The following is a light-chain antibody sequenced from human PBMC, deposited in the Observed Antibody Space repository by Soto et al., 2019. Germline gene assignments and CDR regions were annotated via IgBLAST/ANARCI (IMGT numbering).Light chain of an antibody. CDR3: SSYTSSSTPYV. J-gene: IGLJ1*01. CDR1: SSDVGGYNY. Sequence: QSVLTQPASVSGSPGQSITISCTGTSSDVGGYNYVSWYQQHPVKAPKLMIYDVTNRPSGASDRFSGSKSGNTASLTISGLQAEDEADYYCSSYTSSSTPYVFGTGTNVTVL. CDR2: DVT. V-gene: IGLV2-14*01.